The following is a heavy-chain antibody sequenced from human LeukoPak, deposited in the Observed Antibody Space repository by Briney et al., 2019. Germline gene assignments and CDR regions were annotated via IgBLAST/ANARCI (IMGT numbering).Heavy chain of an antibody. D-gene: IGHD3-16*01. CDR3: TRVPFRYDYYYYGMDV. CDR2: IRSKAYGGTT. CDR1: GFTFGDYA. J-gene: IGHJ6*02. Sequence: PGRSLRLSCTASGFTFGDYAMSWVRQAPGKGLEWVGFIRSKAYGGTTEYAASVKGSFTISRDDSKSIAYLQMNSLKTEDTAVYYCTRVPFRYDYYYYGMDVWGQGTTVTVSS. V-gene: IGHV3-49*04.